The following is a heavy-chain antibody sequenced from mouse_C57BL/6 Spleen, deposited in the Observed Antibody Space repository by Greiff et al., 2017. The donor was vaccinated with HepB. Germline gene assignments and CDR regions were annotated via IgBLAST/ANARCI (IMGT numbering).Heavy chain of an antibody. Sequence: VKLQESGPELVKPGASVKISCKASGYAFSSSWMNWVKQRPGKGLEWIGRIYPGDGDTNYNGKFKGKATLTADKSSSTAYMQLSSLTSEDSAVYFCASGIPGAYWGQGTLVTVSA. J-gene: IGHJ3*01. CDR2: IYPGDGDT. V-gene: IGHV1-82*01. CDR1: GYAFSSSW. CDR3: ASGIPGAY.